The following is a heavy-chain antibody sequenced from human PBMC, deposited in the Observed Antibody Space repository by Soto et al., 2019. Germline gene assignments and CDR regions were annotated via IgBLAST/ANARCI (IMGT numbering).Heavy chain of an antibody. V-gene: IGHV4-34*01. CDR2: INHSGST. CDR1: GGSFSGYY. J-gene: IGHJ6*02. CDR3: ARADIKNSYYYGMDV. Sequence: SETLSLTCAVYGGSFSGYYWSWIRQPPGKGLEWIGEINHSGSTNYNPSLKSRVTISVDTSKNQFSLKLSSVTAADTAVYYCARADIKNSYYYGMDVWGQGTTVTVSS.